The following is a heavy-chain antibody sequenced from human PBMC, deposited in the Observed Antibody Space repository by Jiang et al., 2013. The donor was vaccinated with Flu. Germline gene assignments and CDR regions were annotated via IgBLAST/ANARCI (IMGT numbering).Heavy chain of an antibody. D-gene: IGHD2-2*01. Sequence: SSYAMSWVARXXEGAGWVSAISGSGGSTYYADSVKGRFTISRDNSKNTLYLQMNSLRAEDTAVYYCARGGGSGDIVVVPAANYYYYYGMDVWGQGTTVTVSS. CDR2: ISGSGGST. J-gene: IGHJ6*02. V-gene: IGHV3-23*01. CDR1: SSYA. CDR3: ARGGGSGDIVVVPAANYYYYYGMDV.